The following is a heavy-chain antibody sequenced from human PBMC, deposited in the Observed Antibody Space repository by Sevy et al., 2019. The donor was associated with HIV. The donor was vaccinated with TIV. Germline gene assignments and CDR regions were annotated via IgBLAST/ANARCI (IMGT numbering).Heavy chain of an antibody. CDR3: ASSYYYDSSGYPEWEYFQH. Sequence: ASVKVSCKASGYTFTSYGISWVRQAPGQGLEWMGWISAYNGNTNSAQKLQGRVTMTSDTSTSTAYMELRSLRSDDTAVYYCASSYYYDSSGYPEWEYFQHWGQGTLVTVSS. CDR2: ISAYNGNT. CDR1: GYTFTSYG. V-gene: IGHV1-18*01. J-gene: IGHJ1*01. D-gene: IGHD3-22*01.